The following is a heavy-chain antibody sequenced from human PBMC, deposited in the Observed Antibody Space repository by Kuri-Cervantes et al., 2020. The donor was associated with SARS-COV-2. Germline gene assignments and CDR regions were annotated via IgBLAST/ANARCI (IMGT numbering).Heavy chain of an antibody. Sequence: GGSLRLSCAASGFTFSSYAVSWVRQAPGKGLEWVSAISGSGGSTYYADSVKGRFTISRDNSKNTLYLQMNSLRAEDTAVYYCANPTGHYYYGMDVWGQGTTVTVSS. CDR3: ANPTGHYYYGMDV. J-gene: IGHJ6*02. CDR1: GFTFSSYA. CDR2: ISGSGGST. V-gene: IGHV3-23*01.